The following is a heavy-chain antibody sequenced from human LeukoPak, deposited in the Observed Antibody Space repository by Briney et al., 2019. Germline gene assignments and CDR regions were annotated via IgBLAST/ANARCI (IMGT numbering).Heavy chain of an antibody. CDR2: SRNKANSYTT. D-gene: IGHD3-10*01. Sequence: GGSLRLSCAASGFTVSSNFMDWVRQAPGKGLEWVGRSRNKANSYTTEYAASVKGRFTISRDDSKNSLYLQMNSLKTEDTAVYYCARVPYGSPDYYFDYWGQGTLVTVSS. V-gene: IGHV3-72*01. CDR3: ARVPYGSPDYYFDY. CDR1: GFTVSSNF. J-gene: IGHJ4*02.